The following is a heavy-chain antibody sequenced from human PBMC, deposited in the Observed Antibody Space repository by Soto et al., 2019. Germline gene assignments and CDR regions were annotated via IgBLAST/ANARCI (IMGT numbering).Heavy chain of an antibody. CDR3: ARGWFGPDV. J-gene: IGHJ6*04. Sequence: EVQLVESGGGLVQPVGSLRLSCAASGFTLSGRSMHWVRQAPGKGLVWVSGIDNAGTDSTYADSVKGRFTSSRDNAKNMLYLQMNSLSVEDTAVYYCARGWFGPDVWGKGTTVTVSS. CDR2: IDNAGTDS. CDR1: GFTLSGRS. V-gene: IGHV3-74*01. D-gene: IGHD3-10*01.